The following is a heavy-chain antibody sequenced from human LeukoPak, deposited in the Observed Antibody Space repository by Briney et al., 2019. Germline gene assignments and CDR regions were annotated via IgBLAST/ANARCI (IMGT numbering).Heavy chain of an antibody. V-gene: IGHV1-2*02. CDR1: GYTFTGYY. Sequence: ASVTVSCKASGYTFTGYYLHWVRQAPGQGLEWMGWINPNSGGTVYAQKFQGRVTMTEDTSTDTAYMELSSLRSEDTAVYYCATASWVGFNYWGQGTLVTVSS. J-gene: IGHJ4*02. CDR2: INPNSGGT. D-gene: IGHD3-16*01. CDR3: ATASWVGFNY.